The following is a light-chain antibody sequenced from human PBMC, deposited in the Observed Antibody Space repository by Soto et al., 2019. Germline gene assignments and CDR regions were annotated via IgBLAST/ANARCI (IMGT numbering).Light chain of an antibody. Sequence: QSVLTQPRSVSGSPGQSVTISCTGTSSDVGGFNSVSWYQQHPGKAPKLMIYDVNKRPSGVPDRFSGSKSGSTASLTISGLQAEDEADYYCCSYTSSSTLVYVFGTGTKVTVL. V-gene: IGLV2-11*01. CDR2: DVN. J-gene: IGLJ1*01. CDR3: CSYTSSSTLVYV. CDR1: SSDVGGFNS.